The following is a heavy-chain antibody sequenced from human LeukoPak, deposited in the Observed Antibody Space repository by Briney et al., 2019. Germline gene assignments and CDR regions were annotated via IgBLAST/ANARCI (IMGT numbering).Heavy chain of an antibody. J-gene: IGHJ3*02. CDR3: VGVALKVMNAFDI. D-gene: IGHD2-21*01. CDR1: GGSISSYY. CDR2: IYYSGTT. V-gene: IGHV4-59*06. Sequence: SETLSLTCTVSGGSISSYYWSWIRQPPGKGLEWIANIYYSGTTAYNPSLKSRVTISIDTSKNQFSLKLSSVTAADTAVYYCVGVALKVMNAFDIWGQGTMVTVSS.